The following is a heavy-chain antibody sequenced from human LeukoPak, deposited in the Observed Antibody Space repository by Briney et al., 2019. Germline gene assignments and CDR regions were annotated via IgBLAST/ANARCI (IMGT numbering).Heavy chain of an antibody. CDR3: ASRLGYCSGGSCYSEGVDY. J-gene: IGHJ4*02. V-gene: IGHV4-31*03. Sequence: PSQTLSLTCTVSGGSISSGGYYWSWIRQHPGQGLEWIGYIYYSGSTYYNPSLKSRVTISVDTSKNQFSLKLSSVTAADPAVYYCASRLGYCSGGSCYSEGVDYWGQGTLVTVSS. CDR1: GGSISSGGYY. CDR2: IYYSGST. D-gene: IGHD2-15*01.